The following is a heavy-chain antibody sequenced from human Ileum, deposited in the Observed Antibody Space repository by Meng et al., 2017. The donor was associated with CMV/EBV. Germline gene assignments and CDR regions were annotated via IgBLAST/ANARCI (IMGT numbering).Heavy chain of an antibody. CDR1: GGSVISDLYY. D-gene: IGHD1/OR15-1a*01. J-gene: IGHJ6*02. V-gene: IGHV4-61*01. CDR3: ARGWAEHQFSGALEV. CDR2: ISYNGHS. Sequence: SETLSLTCTVSGGSVISDLYYWSWIRQPPGKGLEWLAYISYNGHSNYSPSLRGRLSVSADLSKNEFSLRLTSVTTADTAVYYCARGWAEHQFSGALEVWGHGTTVTVSS.